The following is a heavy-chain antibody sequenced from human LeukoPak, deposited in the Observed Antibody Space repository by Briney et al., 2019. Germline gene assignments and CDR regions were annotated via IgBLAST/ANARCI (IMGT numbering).Heavy chain of an antibody. CDR3: ARDAVLLWFGDYYGMDV. CDR1: GFTFSDYY. CDR2: ISSSGSTI. V-gene: IGHV3-11*04. D-gene: IGHD3-10*01. Sequence: PGGSLRLSCAASGFTFSDYYMSWIRQAPGKGLEWVSYISSSGSTIYYADSVKGRFTISRDNAKNSLYLQMNSLRAEDTAVYYCARDAVLLWFGDYYGMDVWGQGTTVTVSS. J-gene: IGHJ6*02.